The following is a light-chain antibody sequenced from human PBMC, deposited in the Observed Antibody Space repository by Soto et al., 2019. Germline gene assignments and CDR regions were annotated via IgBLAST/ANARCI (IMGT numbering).Light chain of an antibody. Sequence: EIVLTQSPGTLSLSPGERATLSCRASQSVSSSYLAWYQQKPGQAPRPLIYGASSRATGIPDRFSGSGSGTDFTLTISRLEPEDFAVYYCQQYGSSPYTLGQRTRVGIK. CDR1: QSVSSSY. CDR3: QQYGSSPYT. V-gene: IGKV3-20*01. J-gene: IGKJ2*01. CDR2: GAS.